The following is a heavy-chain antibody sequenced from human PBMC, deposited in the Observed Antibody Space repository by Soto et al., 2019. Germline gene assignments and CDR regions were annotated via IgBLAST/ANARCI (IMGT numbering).Heavy chain of an antibody. CDR1: GFTFSSYA. V-gene: IGHV3-23*01. Sequence: DVQLLESGGDLVQPGGSLRLSCVASGFTFSSYAMRWVRQAPGKGLEWVSAIGSSGDDTYYIDSVKGRSTISRDNFRNPLSRRLNSLNASETAVYYCAKDAYHSSGYEGRKYGSYVWGRGTTVTVSS. J-gene: IGHJ6*02. CDR3: AKDAYHSSGYEGRKYGSYV. D-gene: IGHD3-22*01. CDR2: IGSSGDDT.